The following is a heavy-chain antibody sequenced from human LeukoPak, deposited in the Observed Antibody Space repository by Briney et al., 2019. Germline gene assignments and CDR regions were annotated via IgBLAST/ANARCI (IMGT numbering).Heavy chain of an antibody. CDR3: ARVAHYDFWSGYPNYYYYMDV. CDR2: IYTSGST. CDR1: GGSISSGSYY. Sequence: SETLSLTCTVSGGSISSGSYYWSWIRQPAGKGLEWIGRIYTSGSTNYNPSLKSRVTMSVDTSKNQFSLKLSSVTAADTAVYYCARVAHYDFWSGYPNYYYYMDVWGKGTTVTVSS. D-gene: IGHD3-3*01. V-gene: IGHV4-61*02. J-gene: IGHJ6*03.